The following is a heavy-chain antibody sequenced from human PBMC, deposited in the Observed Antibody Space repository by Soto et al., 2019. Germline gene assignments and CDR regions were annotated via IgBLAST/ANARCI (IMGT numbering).Heavy chain of an antibody. CDR2: IIPIFGTA. J-gene: IGHJ4*02. CDR1: GGTFSSYA. V-gene: IGHV1-69*13. CDR3: ARDTLSDYVWGSYRL. Sequence: GASVKVSCKASGGTFSSYAISWVRQAPGQGLEWMGGIIPIFGTANYAQKFQGRVTITADESTSTAYMELSSLRSEDTAVYYCARDTLSDYVWGSYRLWGQGTLVTVSS. D-gene: IGHD3-16*02.